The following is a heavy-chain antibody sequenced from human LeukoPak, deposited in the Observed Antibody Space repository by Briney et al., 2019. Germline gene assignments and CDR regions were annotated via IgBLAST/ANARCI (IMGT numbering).Heavy chain of an antibody. D-gene: IGHD3-10*01. CDR2: ISYDGSNK. J-gene: IGHJ4*02. Sequence: GGSLRLSCAASGFTFSSYAMHWVRQAPGKGLEWVAVISYDGSNKYYADSVKGRFTISRDNSKNTLYLRMNSLRAEDTAVYYCARASYYGSGSSPSDYWGQGTLVTVSS. V-gene: IGHV3-30*04. CDR1: GFTFSSYA. CDR3: ARASYYGSGSSPSDY.